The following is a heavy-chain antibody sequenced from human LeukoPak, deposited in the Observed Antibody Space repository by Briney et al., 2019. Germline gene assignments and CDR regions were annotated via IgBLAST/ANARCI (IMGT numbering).Heavy chain of an antibody. Sequence: GGSLRLSCAASGFTFSSYGMHWVRQAPGKGLEWVAFIRYDGSNKFYADSVKGRFTISRDNSKNTLYLEMNSLRPEDTAVYYCAKNRGGAKAPFDYWGQGTLVTVSS. V-gene: IGHV3-30*02. D-gene: IGHD1-26*01. CDR1: GFTFSSYG. CDR2: IRYDGSNK. CDR3: AKNRGGAKAPFDY. J-gene: IGHJ4*02.